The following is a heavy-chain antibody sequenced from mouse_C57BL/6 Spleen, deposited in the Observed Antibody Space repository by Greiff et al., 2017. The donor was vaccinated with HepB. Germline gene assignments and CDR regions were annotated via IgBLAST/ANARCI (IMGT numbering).Heavy chain of an antibody. CDR1: GYAFSSYW. D-gene: IGHD1-1*01. V-gene: IGHV1-80*01. CDR2: IYPGDGDT. CDR3: ARGDYYAPGDYFDY. Sequence: VQLQQSGAELVKPGASVKISCKASGYAFSSYWMNWVKQRPGKGLEWIGQIYPGDGDTNYNGKFKGKATLTADKSSSTAYMQLSSLTSEDSAVYFCARGDYYAPGDYFDYWGQGTTLTVSS. J-gene: IGHJ2*01.